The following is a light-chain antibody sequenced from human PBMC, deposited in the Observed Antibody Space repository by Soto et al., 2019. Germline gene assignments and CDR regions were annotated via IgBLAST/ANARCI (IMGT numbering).Light chain of an antibody. V-gene: IGKV1-16*01. J-gene: IGKJ5*01. CDR2: FAS. CDR1: QDIGNH. Sequence: DIHMTQSPSSLSAPLGDRVTITFPASQDIGNHLTWYQQKPEKAPKSLIYFASTLQSGVPSRFSGSGSGTDFTLTISSLQPEDFATYYCQQLNSYPITFGRGTRVEI. CDR3: QQLNSYPIT.